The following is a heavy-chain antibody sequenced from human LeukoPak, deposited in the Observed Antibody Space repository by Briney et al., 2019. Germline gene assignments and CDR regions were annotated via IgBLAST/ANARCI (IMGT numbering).Heavy chain of an antibody. Sequence: SETLSLTCTVSGGSISSYYWSWIRQPPGKGLEWIGYIYYSGSTNYNPSLKSRVTISVDTSKNQFSLKVSSVTAADTAVYYCTRDSGPRFDYWGQGTLVTVSS. J-gene: IGHJ4*02. CDR3: TRDSGPRFDY. CDR1: GGSISSYY. CDR2: IYYSGST. D-gene: IGHD6-19*01. V-gene: IGHV4-59*01.